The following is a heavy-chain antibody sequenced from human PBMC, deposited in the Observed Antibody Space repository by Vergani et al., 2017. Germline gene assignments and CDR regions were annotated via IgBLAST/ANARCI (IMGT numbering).Heavy chain of an antibody. CDR1: GGTFSSYA. Sequence: QVQLVQSGAEVKKPGSPVKVSCKASGGTFSSYAISWVRQAPGQGLEWMGGIIPIFGTANYAQKFQGRVTITADESTSTAYMELSSLRSEDTAVYYCARGRLRFLEWFLPHFDYWGQGTLVTVSS. V-gene: IGHV1-69*01. CDR3: ARGRLRFLEWFLPHFDY. CDR2: IIPIFGTA. D-gene: IGHD3-3*01. J-gene: IGHJ4*02.